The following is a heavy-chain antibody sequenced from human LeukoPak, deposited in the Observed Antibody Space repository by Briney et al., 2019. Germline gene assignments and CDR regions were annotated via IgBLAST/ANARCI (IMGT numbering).Heavy chain of an antibody. V-gene: IGHV1-46*01. Sequence: ASVKVSCKASGYTFTSYYMHWVRQAPGQGLEWMGIINPSGGSTSYAQKFQGRVTMTRDTSTSTVYMELSRLRSEDTAVYYCAISLASYVSRSYFNSYYYRMDVWGQGTTVTVSS. CDR1: GYTFTSYY. CDR2: INPSGGST. D-gene: IGHD3-10*01. J-gene: IGHJ6*02. CDR3: AISLASYVSRSYFNSYYYRMDV.